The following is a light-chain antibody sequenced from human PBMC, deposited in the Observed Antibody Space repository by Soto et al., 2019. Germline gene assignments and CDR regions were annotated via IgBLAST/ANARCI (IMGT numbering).Light chain of an antibody. V-gene: IGLV1-40*01. J-gene: IGLJ2*01. CDR1: SSNIGAGYD. Sequence: QSLLTQPPSVSGAPGQRVTISCTGSSSNIGAGYDVHWYQQLPGTAPKLLIYGNNNRPSGVPDRFSGSKSGTSASLAITGLQAEDEADYYCQSYDSSLSGSVVFGGGTKLTVL. CDR3: QSYDSSLSGSVV. CDR2: GNN.